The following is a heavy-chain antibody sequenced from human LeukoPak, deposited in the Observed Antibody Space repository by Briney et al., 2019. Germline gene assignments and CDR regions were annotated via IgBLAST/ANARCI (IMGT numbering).Heavy chain of an antibody. J-gene: IGHJ6*03. CDR2: IYYSGST. D-gene: IGHD2-15*01. CDR1: GGSINSNSYY. Sequence: SETLSLTCTVSGGSINSNSYYWGWIRQPPGKGLEWIGSIYYSGSTYYNPSLKSRVTISVDTSKNQFSLKLSSVTAADTAVYYCAREFGPNDCSGGSCYSSHYHYYYMDVWGKGTTVTVSS. V-gene: IGHV4-39*07. CDR3: AREFGPNDCSGGSCYSSHYHYYYMDV.